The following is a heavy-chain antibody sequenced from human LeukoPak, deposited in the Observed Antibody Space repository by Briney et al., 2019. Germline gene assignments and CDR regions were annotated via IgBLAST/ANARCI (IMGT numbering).Heavy chain of an antibody. J-gene: IGHJ4*02. CDR3: ARDGGYYYDNSGYYY. Sequence: GGSLRLSCAASGFTFDDYGMSWVRQAPGMGLEWVSGINWNGGSTGYADSVKGRFTISRDNAKNSLYLQMNSPRAEDTALYYCARDGGYYYDNSGYYYWGQGTLVTVSS. CDR1: GFTFDDYG. D-gene: IGHD3-22*01. CDR2: INWNGGST. V-gene: IGHV3-20*04.